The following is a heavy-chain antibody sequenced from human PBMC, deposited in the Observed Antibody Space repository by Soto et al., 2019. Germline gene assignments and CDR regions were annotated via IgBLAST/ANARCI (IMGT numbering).Heavy chain of an antibody. V-gene: IGHV3-33*01. CDR3: AALWFGESNDY. D-gene: IGHD3-10*01. J-gene: IGHJ4*02. CDR1: GFTFSSYG. Sequence: QVQLVESGGGVVQPGRSLRLSCAASGFTFSSYGMHWVRQAPGKGLEWVAVIWYDGSNKYYADSVKGRFTISRDNSKNTLYLQMHSLRAEDTAVYYCAALWFGESNDYWGQGTLVTVSS. CDR2: IWYDGSNK.